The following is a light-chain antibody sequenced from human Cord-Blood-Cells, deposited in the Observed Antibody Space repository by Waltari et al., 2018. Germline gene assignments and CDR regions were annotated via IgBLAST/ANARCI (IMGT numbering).Light chain of an antibody. Sequence: DIQMTQSPSTLSASVGDRVTLTCRASQCISSWLAWYQHKPGKAPKLLIYDASSLESGVPSRVSGSGSGIEFTLTIISRQPIVFATYDCHQNIYMTFGQGTKVEIK. CDR1: QCISSW. CDR2: DAS. CDR3: HQNIYMT. J-gene: IGKJ1*01. V-gene: IGKV1-5*01.